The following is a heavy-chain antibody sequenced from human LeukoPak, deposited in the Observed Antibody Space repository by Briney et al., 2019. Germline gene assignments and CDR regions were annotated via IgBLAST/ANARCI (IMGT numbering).Heavy chain of an antibody. V-gene: IGHV3-23*01. J-gene: IGHJ4*02. CDR2: ISPSGGGT. CDR3: ATSKYSGSY. D-gene: IGHD1-26*01. CDR1: GFIFRYYG. Sequence: GGSLRLSCAASGFIFRYYGMNWVRQAPGKGLEWVSGISPSGGGTYYADSVKGRFTISRDNSKNTLNLQMNSLRAEDTAVYYCATSKYSGSYWGQGTLVTVSS.